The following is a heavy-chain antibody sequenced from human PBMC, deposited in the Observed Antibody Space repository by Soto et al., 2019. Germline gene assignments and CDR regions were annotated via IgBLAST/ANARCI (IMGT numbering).Heavy chain of an antibody. CDR3: ARGETPDCTGTSCFHYSYYGVDV. CDR1: GFTFYIYG. Sequence: QVQLVESGGGVVQPGRSLRLSCAASGFTFYIYGMHWVRQAPGKVLEWVAVISYDGSTKYYADSVKGRFTISRDNSKNTLYLPVNRLRAEDTAVYYCARGETPDCTGTSCFHYSYYGVDVWGQGTTVTVS. CDR2: ISYDGSTK. J-gene: IGHJ6*02. D-gene: IGHD2-2*01. V-gene: IGHV3-30*03.